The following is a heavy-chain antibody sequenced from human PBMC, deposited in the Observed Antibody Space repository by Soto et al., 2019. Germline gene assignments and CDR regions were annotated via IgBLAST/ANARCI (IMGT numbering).Heavy chain of an antibody. CDR2: ISANTGNT. CDR1: GYTFTSYG. Sequence: QVQLVQSGAEVKKPGASVKVSCKASGYTFTSYGISWVRQAPGQGLEWMGRISANTGNTNFAQKLQGRVTMTTDRSXSXXLMELMRLRSDDTAVYYCARDGRYSGSYGGYYFDYWGQGPLVTVSS. CDR3: ARDGRYSGSYGGYYFDY. J-gene: IGHJ4*02. D-gene: IGHD1-26*01. V-gene: IGHV1-18*01.